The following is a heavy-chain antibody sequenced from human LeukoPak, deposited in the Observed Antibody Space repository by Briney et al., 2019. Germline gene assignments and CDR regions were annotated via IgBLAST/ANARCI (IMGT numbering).Heavy chain of an antibody. CDR2: IYSGGST. J-gene: IGHJ4*02. Sequence: GGSLRLSCAASGFTVSSNYMSWVRQAPGKGLEWVSVIYSGGSTYYADSVKGRFTISRDNSKNTLYLQMNSLRAEDTAVYYCARAAAGRSGGYFDYWGQGTLVTVSS. D-gene: IGHD6-13*01. V-gene: IGHV3-66*01. CDR1: GFTVSSNY. CDR3: ARAAAGRSGGYFDY.